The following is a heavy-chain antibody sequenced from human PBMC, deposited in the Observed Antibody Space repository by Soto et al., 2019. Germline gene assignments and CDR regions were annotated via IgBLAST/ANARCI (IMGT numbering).Heavy chain of an antibody. CDR1: GGSISSSSYY. V-gene: IGHV4-39*01. CDR3: ARLPQGVGIRYYYYGMDV. D-gene: IGHD1-20*01. Sequence: PSETLSLTCTVSGGSISSSSYYWGWIRQPPGKGLEWIGSIYYSGSTYYNPSLKSRVTISVDTSKNQFSLKLSSVTAADTAVYYCARLPQGVGIRYYYYGMDVWGQGTTVTVSS. J-gene: IGHJ6*02. CDR2: IYYSGST.